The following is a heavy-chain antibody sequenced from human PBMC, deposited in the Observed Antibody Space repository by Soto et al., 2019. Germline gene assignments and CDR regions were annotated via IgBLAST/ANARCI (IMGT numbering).Heavy chain of an antibody. J-gene: IGHJ4*02. CDR1: GYTFTSYG. D-gene: IGHD3-22*01. CDR2: ISAYNGNT. CDR3: ARDFLSGYYDNYFDY. Sequence: ASVNVSCKAPGYTFTSYGISWVRQAPGQGLEWMGWISAYNGNTNYAQKLQGRVTMTTDTSTSTAYMELRSLRSDDTAVYYCARDFLSGYYDNYFDYWGQGTLVTVSS. V-gene: IGHV1-18*01.